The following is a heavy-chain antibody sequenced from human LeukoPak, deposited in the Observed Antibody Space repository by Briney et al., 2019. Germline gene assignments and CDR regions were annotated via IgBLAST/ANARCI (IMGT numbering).Heavy chain of an antibody. D-gene: IGHD2-2*03. Sequence: GGSLRLSCAASGFTFSSYAMTWVRQASGKGLEWVSAISGTGGSTYYADSVKGRFTISRDNSKNTLYLQMNSLRAEDTAVYYCARDPPHGYCSSTSCYGNDYWGQGTLVTVSS. J-gene: IGHJ4*02. CDR3: ARDPPHGYCSSTSCYGNDY. V-gene: IGHV3-23*01. CDR2: ISGTGGST. CDR1: GFTFSSYA.